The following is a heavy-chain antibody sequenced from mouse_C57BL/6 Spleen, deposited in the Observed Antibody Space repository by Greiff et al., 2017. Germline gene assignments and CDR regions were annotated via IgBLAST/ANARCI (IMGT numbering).Heavy chain of an antibody. Sequence: EVHLVESGGGLVKPGGSLKLSCAASGFTFSSYTMSWVRQTPEKRLEWVATISGGGGNTYYPDSVKGRFTISRDNAKNTLYLQMSSLRSEDTALYYCARHDGYPWFSYWGPGPLVTVSA. J-gene: IGHJ3*01. D-gene: IGHD2-3*01. CDR1: GFTFSSYT. CDR2: ISGGGGNT. CDR3: ARHDGYPWFSY. V-gene: IGHV5-9*01.